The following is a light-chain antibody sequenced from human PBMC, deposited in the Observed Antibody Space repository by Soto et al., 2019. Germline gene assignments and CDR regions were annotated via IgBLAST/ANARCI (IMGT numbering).Light chain of an antibody. Sequence: SYELTQPPSVSVAPGQTARITCEGDDIGTESVHWYQQRPGQAPVLVVYDDGDRPSGIPERLSGSNSGNTATLTINRVEAGDEADYYCQVWDSFTDHYVFGTGTKVTVL. CDR1: DIGTES. V-gene: IGLV3-21*02. CDR2: DDG. CDR3: QVWDSFTDHYV. J-gene: IGLJ1*01.